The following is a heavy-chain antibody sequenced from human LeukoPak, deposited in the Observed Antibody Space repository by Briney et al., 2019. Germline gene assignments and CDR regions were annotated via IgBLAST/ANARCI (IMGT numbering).Heavy chain of an antibody. CDR2: IWYDGSNK. D-gene: IGHD3-22*01. CDR1: GFTFSSYG. V-gene: IGHV3-33*01. Sequence: GGSLRLSCAASGFTFSSYGMHWVRQAPGKGLEWVAVIWYDGSNKYYADSVKGRFTISRDNSKNTLYLQMNSLRAEDTAVYYCARDPYCYDSSGYYFGPLDWGQGSLVTVSA. J-gene: IGHJ4*02. CDR3: ARDPYCYDSSGYYFGPLD.